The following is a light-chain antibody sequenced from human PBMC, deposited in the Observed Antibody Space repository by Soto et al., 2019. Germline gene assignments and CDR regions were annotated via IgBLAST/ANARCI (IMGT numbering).Light chain of an antibody. Sequence: QSVLTQPPSASGTPGQRVTISCSGTSSNIGSSAVYWYRQLPGTAPKILIYSNNQRPSGVPDRFSGSKSGTSASLAISGLQSEDEADYYCAAWDDSLHGVVFGGGTQLTVL. CDR3: AAWDDSLHGVV. V-gene: IGLV1-44*01. CDR1: SSNIGSSA. CDR2: SNN. J-gene: IGLJ2*01.